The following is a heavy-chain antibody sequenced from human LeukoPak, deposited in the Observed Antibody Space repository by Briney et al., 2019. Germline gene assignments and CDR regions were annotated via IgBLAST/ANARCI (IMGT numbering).Heavy chain of an antibody. J-gene: IGHJ4*02. CDR1: GFTFSSYS. V-gene: IGHV3-21*01. CDR3: ARDTPLCSGGSCYSSFDY. CDR2: ISSSSSYI. D-gene: IGHD2-15*01. Sequence: GGSLRLSCAASGFTFSSYSMNWVRQAPGKGLEWVSSISSSSSYIYYADSVKGRFTISRDNAKNSLYLQMNSLRAEDTAVYYCARDTPLCSGGSCYSSFDYWGQGTLVTVSS.